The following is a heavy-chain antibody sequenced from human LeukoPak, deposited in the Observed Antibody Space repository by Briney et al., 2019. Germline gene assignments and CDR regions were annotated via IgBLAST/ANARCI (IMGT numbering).Heavy chain of an antibody. V-gene: IGHV1-18*04. D-gene: IGHD1-14*01. CDR3: ARDRSTHRNTRKRFDY. Sequence: GASVKVSCKASGYTFTSYGISWVRQAPGQGLEWMGWISAYNGNTNYAQKLQGRVTMTTDTSTSTAYMELRSLRSDDTAVYYCARDRSTHRNTRKRFDYWGQGTLVTVSS. J-gene: IGHJ4*02. CDR1: GYTFTSYG. CDR2: ISAYNGNT.